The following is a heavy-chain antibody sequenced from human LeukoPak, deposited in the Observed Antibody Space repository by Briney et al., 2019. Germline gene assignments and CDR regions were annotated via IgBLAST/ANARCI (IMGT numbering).Heavy chain of an antibody. V-gene: IGHV3-30-3*01. D-gene: IGHD3-22*01. CDR3: ARGYDSSGYYIDY. J-gene: IGHJ4*02. Sequence: PGRSLRLSCAASGFTFSSYAMHWVRQAPGKGLEWVAVISYDGSNKYYADSVKGRFTISRDNSKNTLYLQMNSLRAEDTAVYYCARGYDSSGYYIDYWGQGTLVTVSS. CDR1: GFTFSSYA. CDR2: ISYDGSNK.